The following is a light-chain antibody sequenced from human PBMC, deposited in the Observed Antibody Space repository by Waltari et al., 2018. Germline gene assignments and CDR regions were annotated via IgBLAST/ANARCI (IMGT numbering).Light chain of an antibody. J-gene: IGLJ2*01. CDR3: SSYSGSNSLL. V-gene: IGLV2-8*01. Sequence: QSALTQPPSASGSPGQSVTISCTGTSSDIGGYDYVSWYQQHPGHAPQLIIYDVTTRPSGVPKRFSGSKSGNTASLTVSGLQADDEADYYCSSYSGSNSLLFGGGTKLTV. CDR2: DVT. CDR1: SSDIGGYDY.